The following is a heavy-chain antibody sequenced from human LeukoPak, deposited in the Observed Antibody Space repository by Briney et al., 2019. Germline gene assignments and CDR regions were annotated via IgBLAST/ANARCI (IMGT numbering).Heavy chain of an antibody. CDR3: ARDHDSSGYEGSAFDI. CDR1: GGSISSGSYY. J-gene: IGHJ3*02. V-gene: IGHV4-61*02. D-gene: IGHD3-22*01. CDR2: IYTSGST. Sequence: SETLSLTCTVSGGSISSGSYYWSWIRQPAGKGLEWIGRIYTSGSTNYNPSLKSRVTISVDTSKNQFSLKLSYVTAADTAVYYCARDHDSSGYEGSAFDIWGQGTMVTVSS.